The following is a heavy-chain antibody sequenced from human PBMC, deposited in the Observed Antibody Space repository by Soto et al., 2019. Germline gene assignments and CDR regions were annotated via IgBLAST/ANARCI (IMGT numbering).Heavy chain of an antibody. D-gene: IGHD5-18*01. CDR3: ARPLYSYGPMDV. CDR1: GGSVSSGSYY. V-gene: IGHV4-61*01. J-gene: IGHJ6*02. CDR2: IYNSGST. Sequence: QVQLQESGPGLVKPSETLSLTCTVSGGSVSSGSYYWSWIRQPPGKGLEWIGYIYNSGSTNYNPSLKRRVTISVDTSKNQFSLKLSSVTAADTAVYYCARPLYSYGPMDVWGQGTTVTVSS.